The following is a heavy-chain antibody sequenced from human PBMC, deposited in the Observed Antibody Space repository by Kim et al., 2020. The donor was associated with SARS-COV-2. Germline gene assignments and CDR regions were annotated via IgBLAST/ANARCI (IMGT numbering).Heavy chain of an antibody. V-gene: IGHV7-4-1*02. CDR3: ARGLYSGTWNYGMDV. Sequence: ASVKVSCEASGYTFTSHAMNWVRQAPGQGLEWMGWINTNTGNPTYAQDFTGRFVFSLNTSVSAAYLQISSLKAEDTAVYYCARGLYSGTWNYGMDVWGQGTAVTVSS. CDR2: INTNTGNP. CDR1: GYTFTSHA. J-gene: IGHJ6*02. D-gene: IGHD6-13*01.